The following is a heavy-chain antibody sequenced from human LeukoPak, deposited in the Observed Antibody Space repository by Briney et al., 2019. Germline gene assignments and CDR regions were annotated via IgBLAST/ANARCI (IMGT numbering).Heavy chain of an antibody. CDR1: GYTFASYA. J-gene: IGHJ3*02. CDR2: INAGNGNT. D-gene: IGHD6-13*01. V-gene: IGHV1-3*01. Sequence: GASVTVSCKSSGYTFASYAMHWVRQAPGQRLEWMGWINAGNGNTKYSQKFQGRVTVTRDTSASTAYMELSSLRSEDTAVYYCARVVLGYSSSWYNKAFDIWGQGTMVTVSS. CDR3: ARVVLGYSSSWYNKAFDI.